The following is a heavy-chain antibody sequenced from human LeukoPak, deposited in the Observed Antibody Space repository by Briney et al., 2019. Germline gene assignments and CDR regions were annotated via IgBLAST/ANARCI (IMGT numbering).Heavy chain of an antibody. CDR1: GFTFSSYG. CDR2: ISYDGSNK. CDR3: AKSGTVGDNVDY. Sequence: PGGSLRLSCAASGFTFSSYGMHWIRQAPGKGLEWVAVISYDGSNKYYADSVKGRFTISRDNSKNTLYLQMNSLRAEDTAVYYCAKSGTVGDNVDYWGQGTLVTVSS. D-gene: IGHD4-17*01. V-gene: IGHV3-30*18. J-gene: IGHJ4*02.